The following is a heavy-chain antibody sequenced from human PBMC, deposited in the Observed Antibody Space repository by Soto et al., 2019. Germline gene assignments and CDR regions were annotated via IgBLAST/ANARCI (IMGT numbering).Heavy chain of an antibody. CDR3: AGWELASVSAAFDI. CDR2: MNPNSGNT. V-gene: IGHV1-8*01. Sequence: KVSFNASGCTFTSYEINSVRQATGQGLECMGWMNPNSGNTGYAQKFQGRVTMTRNTSISTAYMELSSLRSEDTAVYYCAGWELASVSAAFDIWGQGKMVTVSS. CDR1: GCTFTSYE. J-gene: IGHJ3*02. D-gene: IGHD1-26*01.